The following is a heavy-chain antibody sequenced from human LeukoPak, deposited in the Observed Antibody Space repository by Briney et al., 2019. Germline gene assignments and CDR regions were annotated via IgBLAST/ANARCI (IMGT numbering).Heavy chain of an antibody. CDR1: GFTFSSYD. J-gene: IGHJ4*02. D-gene: IGHD3-9*01. Sequence: PGGSLRLSCAASGFTFSSYDMHWVRQATGKGLEWVSAIGTAGDTYYPGSVKGRFTISRENAKNSLYLQMNSPRAGDTAVYYCARGDILTGYVDYWGQGTLVTVSS. CDR3: ARGDILTGYVDY. CDR2: IGTAGDT. V-gene: IGHV3-13*01.